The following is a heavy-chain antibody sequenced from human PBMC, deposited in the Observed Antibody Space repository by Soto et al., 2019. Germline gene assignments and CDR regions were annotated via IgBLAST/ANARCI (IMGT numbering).Heavy chain of an antibody. D-gene: IGHD3-22*01. Sequence: SETLSLTCTVSGGSISSSSYYWGWIRQPPGKGLEWIGSIYYSGSTYYNPSLESRVTISVDTSKNQFSLKLSSVTAADTAVYYCARRPHYYDSSGYYPFDYWGRGTLVTVSS. CDR2: IYYSGST. CDR1: GGSISSSSYY. CDR3: ARRPHYYDSSGYYPFDY. V-gene: IGHV4-39*01. J-gene: IGHJ4*02.